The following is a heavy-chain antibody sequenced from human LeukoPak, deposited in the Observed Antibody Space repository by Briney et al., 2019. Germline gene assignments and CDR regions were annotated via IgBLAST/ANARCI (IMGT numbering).Heavy chain of an antibody. V-gene: IGHV4-34*01. D-gene: IGHD1-14*01. CDR1: GGSFSGYY. Sequence: SETLSLTCAVYGGSFSGYYWSWIRQPPGKGLEWIGEINHSGSTNYNPSLKSRVTISVDTSKNQFSLKLSSVTAADTAVYYCAYNRNFALDNWGQGTLVTVSS. J-gene: IGHJ4*01. CDR2: INHSGST. CDR3: AYNRNFALDN.